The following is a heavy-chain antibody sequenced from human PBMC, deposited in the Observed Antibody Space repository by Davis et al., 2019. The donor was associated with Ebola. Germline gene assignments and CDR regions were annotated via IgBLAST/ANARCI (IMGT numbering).Heavy chain of an antibody. CDR1: GLTLSSIA. V-gene: IGHV3-23*01. D-gene: IGHD2-15*01. Sequence: GGSLRPSCAPSGLTLSSIAMSWVRQAPGKGLEWVSFISASGGSTYYTDSVKGRFTISRDNSKNTLYLQMISLRAEDTAVYHCLTICRGRSCYSEGDNWFDPWGQGSLVTVSS. J-gene: IGHJ5*02. CDR2: ISASGGST. CDR3: LTICRGRSCYSEGDNWFDP.